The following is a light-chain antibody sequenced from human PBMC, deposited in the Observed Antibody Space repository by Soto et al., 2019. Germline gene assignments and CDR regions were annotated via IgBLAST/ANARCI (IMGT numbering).Light chain of an antibody. CDR2: ATS. Sequence: EIVMTQSPAPLSVSPGERATLSCRASQSVSSNLAWYQHKPGQAPRLLIYATSTRATGVPARFSGSGSGTDFTLTISSLQSEDFAIYFCQQYDKWPPYTFGQGTKLEIK. V-gene: IGKV3-15*01. J-gene: IGKJ2*01. CDR1: QSVSSN. CDR3: QQYDKWPPYT.